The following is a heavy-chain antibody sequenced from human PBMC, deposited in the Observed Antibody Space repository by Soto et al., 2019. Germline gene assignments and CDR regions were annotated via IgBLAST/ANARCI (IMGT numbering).Heavy chain of an antibody. CDR2: IYWDDDK. Sequence: QITLKESGPTLVKPTQTLTLTCTFSGFSLSTSGVGVGWIRQPPGKALEWLALIYWDDDKRYSPSLKSRLTITQARSKSEVVLTMTNMDPVDTTTYYCAHRSQRSSPLARYLDFWGQGTLVTVSS. CDR1: GFSLSTSGVG. V-gene: IGHV2-5*02. CDR3: AHRSQRSSPLARYLDF. D-gene: IGHD6-13*01. J-gene: IGHJ4*02.